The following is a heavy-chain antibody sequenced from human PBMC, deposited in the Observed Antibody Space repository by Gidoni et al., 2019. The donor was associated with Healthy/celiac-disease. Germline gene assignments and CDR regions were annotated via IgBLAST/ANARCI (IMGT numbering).Heavy chain of an antibody. J-gene: IGHJ4*02. CDR1: GGSISTGNYH. Sequence: QVQLQESGPGLVKPSQTLSLTCTVSGGSISTGNYHWSWIRQPPGKGLEWIGYIYYTGTTYYNPSLKSRVTMSVDTSKNQFSLKLSSVTAADTAVYYCARAWRGFDWSSESIDQWGQGTLVTVSS. D-gene: IGHD3-9*01. CDR2: IYYTGTT. V-gene: IGHV4-30-4*01. CDR3: ARAWRGFDWSSESIDQ.